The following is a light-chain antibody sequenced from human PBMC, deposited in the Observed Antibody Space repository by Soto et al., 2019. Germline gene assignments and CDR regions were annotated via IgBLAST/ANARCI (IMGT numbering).Light chain of an antibody. CDR2: GAS. Sequence: EIVLTQSPGTLSLSTGARATLSYRPCQSVSSHYLAWYQQTPGQAPRLLIYGASSRATGIPDRFSGSGSGTDFSLTISRLEPEDFAVYYCQHYGNSPITFGQGTRLEIK. V-gene: IGKV3-20*01. CDR3: QHYGNSPIT. J-gene: IGKJ5*01. CDR1: QSVSSHY.